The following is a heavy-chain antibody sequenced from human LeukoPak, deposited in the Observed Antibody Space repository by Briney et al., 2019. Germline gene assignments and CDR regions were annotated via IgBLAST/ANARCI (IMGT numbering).Heavy chain of an antibody. CDR3: ARRQYYYDSSGYYPFDP. J-gene: IGHJ5*02. Sequence: GASVKVSCKASGYTFTGYYMHWVRQAPGQGLEWMGWINPNSGGTNYAQKFQGRVTMTRDTSISTAYMELSRLRSDDTAVYYCARRQYYYDSSGYYPFDPWGQGTLVTASS. D-gene: IGHD3-22*01. CDR1: GYTFTGYY. CDR2: INPNSGGT. V-gene: IGHV1-2*02.